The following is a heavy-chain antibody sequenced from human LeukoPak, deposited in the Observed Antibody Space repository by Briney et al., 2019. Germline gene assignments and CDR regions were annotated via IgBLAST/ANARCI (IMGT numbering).Heavy chain of an antibody. CDR2: IIPIFGTA. V-gene: IGHV1-69*05. CDR1: GGTFSSYA. CDR3: ARKSHPEYSSSSGNWFDP. J-gene: IGHJ5*02. Sequence: ASVKVSCKASGGTFSSYAISWVRQAPGQGLEWMGGIIPIFGTANYAQKFQGRVTITTDESTSTAYMELSSLRSEDTAVYYCARKSHPEYSSSSGNWFDPWGQGTLVTVTS. D-gene: IGHD6-6*01.